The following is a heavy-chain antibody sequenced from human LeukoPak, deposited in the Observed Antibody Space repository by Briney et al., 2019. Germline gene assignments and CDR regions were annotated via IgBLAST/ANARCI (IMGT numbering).Heavy chain of an antibody. D-gene: IGHD3-10*01. V-gene: IGHV4-39*07. CDR1: GGSISSSSYY. CDR2: IYYSGST. CDR3: ARGAFGAYYMDV. J-gene: IGHJ6*03. Sequence: PSETLSLTCTVSGGSISSSSYYWGWIRQPPGKGLEWIGSIYYSGSTNYNPSLKSRVTISVDTSKNQFSLKLSSVTAADTAVYYCARGAFGAYYMDVWGKGTTVTISS.